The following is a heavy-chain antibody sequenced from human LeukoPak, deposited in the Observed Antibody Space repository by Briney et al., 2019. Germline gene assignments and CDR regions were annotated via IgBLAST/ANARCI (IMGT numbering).Heavy chain of an antibody. V-gene: IGHV3-30-3*01. CDR2: ISYDGSNK. D-gene: IGHD7-27*01. J-gene: IGHJ4*02. CDR1: GFTFGSYA. CDR3: AREELGMVYFDY. Sequence: GGSLRLSCAASGFTFGSYAMHWVRQAPGKGLEWVAVISYDGSNKYYADSVKGRFTISRDNSKNTLYLQMNSLRAEDTAMYYCAREELGMVYFDYWGQGTLVTVSS.